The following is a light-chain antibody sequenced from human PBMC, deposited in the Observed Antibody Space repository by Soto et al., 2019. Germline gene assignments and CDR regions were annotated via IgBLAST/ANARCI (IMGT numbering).Light chain of an antibody. CDR3: SSYTRSSTLV. J-gene: IGLJ2*01. CDR2: DVS. Sequence: QSALTQPASVSGSPGQSITISCTGTSSDVGGYNYVSWYQQHPGKAPKLMINDVSNRPSGVSNRVSGSKSANTASLTISGAQAEDEADYYCSSYTRSSTLVFGGGNKLTVL. V-gene: IGLV2-14*01. CDR1: SSDVGGYNY.